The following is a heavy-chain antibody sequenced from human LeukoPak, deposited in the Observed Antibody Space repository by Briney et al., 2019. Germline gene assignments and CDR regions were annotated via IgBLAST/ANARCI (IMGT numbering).Heavy chain of an antibody. CDR2: IYYNVAT. Sequence: SETLSLTCTVSGGSISSSIYYWGWFRQPPGKGLEWIGSIYYNVATYYNSSLKSRVTISVDTSKNHLSLKLSSVTAADTAVYYCARYLYASESSPVGIWGQGTIITVSS. D-gene: IGHD3-10*01. J-gene: IGHJ3*02. V-gene: IGHV4-39*02. CDR1: GGSISSSIYY. CDR3: ARYLYASESSPVGI.